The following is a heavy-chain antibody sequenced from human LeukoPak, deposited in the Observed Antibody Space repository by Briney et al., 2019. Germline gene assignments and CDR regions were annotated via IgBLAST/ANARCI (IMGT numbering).Heavy chain of an antibody. CDR1: GGSFSGYY. D-gene: IGHD3-10*01. V-gene: IGHV4-34*01. J-gene: IGHJ5*02. Sequence: PSETLSLTCAVYGGSFSGYYWSWIRQPPGKGLEWIGEINHSGSTNYNPSLKSRVTISVDTSKNQFSLKLSSVTAADTAVYYCARGVSQGSMGSRYNWFDPWGQGTLVTVSS. CDR3: ARGVSQGSMGSRYNWFDP. CDR2: INHSGST.